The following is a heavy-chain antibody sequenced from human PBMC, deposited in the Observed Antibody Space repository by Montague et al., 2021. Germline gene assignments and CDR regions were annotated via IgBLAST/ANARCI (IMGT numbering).Heavy chain of an antibody. CDR3: ARDTTTDGFDI. Sequence: SETLSLTCTVSGGSISNYFWTWIRQPPGKGLEWIGFISYSGRTNFNPSLKCRVTISLDTSKNQFSLNLSSVTAADTAVYYCARDTTTDGFDIWGQGTMVTVSS. D-gene: IGHD1-1*01. CDR1: GGSISNYF. J-gene: IGHJ3*02. V-gene: IGHV4-59*13. CDR2: ISYSGRT.